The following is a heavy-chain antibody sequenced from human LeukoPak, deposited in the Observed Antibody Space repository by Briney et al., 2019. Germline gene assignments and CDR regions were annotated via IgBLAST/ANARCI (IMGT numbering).Heavy chain of an antibody. CDR2: INPNSGGT. Sequence: ASVKVSCKASGYTFTGYYMHWVRQAPGQGLEWMGWINPNSGGTNYAQKFQGRVTVTRDTSISTAYMELSRLRSDDTAVYYCARVSPYYYDSSGYPYDDYWGQGTLVTVSS. J-gene: IGHJ4*02. D-gene: IGHD3-22*01. CDR1: GYTFTGYY. CDR3: ARVSPYYYDSSGYPYDDY. V-gene: IGHV1-2*02.